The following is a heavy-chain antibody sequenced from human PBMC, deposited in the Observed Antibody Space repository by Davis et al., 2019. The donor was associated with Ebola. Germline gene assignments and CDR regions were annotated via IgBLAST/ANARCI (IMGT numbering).Heavy chain of an antibody. Sequence: GESLKISCAASGFTFSSYWMHWVRQAPGKGLVWVSRINSDGSSTSYADSVKGRFTISRDNAKNTLYLQMNSLRAEDTAVYYCAKDHYARPRYYYGMDVWGQGTTVTVSS. CDR3: AKDHYARPRYYYGMDV. J-gene: IGHJ6*02. CDR2: INSDGSST. D-gene: IGHD3-16*01. V-gene: IGHV3-74*01. CDR1: GFTFSSYW.